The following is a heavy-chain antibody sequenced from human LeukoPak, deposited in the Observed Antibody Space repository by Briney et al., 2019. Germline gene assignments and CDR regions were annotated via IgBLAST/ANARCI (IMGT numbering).Heavy chain of an antibody. CDR1: GGSISSSSYY. CDR3: ARRAAAVIDAFDI. Sequence: SETLSLTCTVSGGSISSSSYYWGWIRQPPGKGLEWIGSIYYSGSTYYNPSLKSRVTISVDTSKNQFSLKLRSVTAADTAEYYCARRAAAVIDAFDIRGQGTMVTVSS. D-gene: IGHD6-13*01. CDR2: IYYSGST. V-gene: IGHV4-39*01. J-gene: IGHJ3*02.